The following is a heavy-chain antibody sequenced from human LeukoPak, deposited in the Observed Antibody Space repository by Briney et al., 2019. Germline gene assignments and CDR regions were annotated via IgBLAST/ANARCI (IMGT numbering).Heavy chain of an antibody. CDR3: ARSVEGSFGY. CDR2: INAHRTT. CDR1: GFTFNPYS. J-gene: IGHJ4*02. Sequence: PGGSLRLSCATSGFTFNPYSINWVRQAPGKGLEWISYINAHRTTYYADSVEGRFTISRDNAKNSAYLQLNSLRVEDTAMYYCARSVEGSFGYWGQGTLVTVSS. D-gene: IGHD6-19*01. V-gene: IGHV3-48*01.